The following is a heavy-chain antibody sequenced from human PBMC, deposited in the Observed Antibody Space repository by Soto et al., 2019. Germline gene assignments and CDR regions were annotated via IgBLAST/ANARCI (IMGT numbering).Heavy chain of an antibody. CDR3: ATVFNSNYFRFFDY. D-gene: IGHD4-4*01. V-gene: IGHV1-24*01. CDR2: FDPEDGET. Sequence: QVQLVQSGAEVKKPGASVKVSCKVSGYTLTELSMHWVRQAPGKGLEWMGGFDPEDGETIYAQKFQGRVTMTEDTSTDTAYMELSSLRSDDTDVYYCATVFNSNYFRFFDYWGQGTLVTVSS. J-gene: IGHJ4*02. CDR1: GYTLTELS.